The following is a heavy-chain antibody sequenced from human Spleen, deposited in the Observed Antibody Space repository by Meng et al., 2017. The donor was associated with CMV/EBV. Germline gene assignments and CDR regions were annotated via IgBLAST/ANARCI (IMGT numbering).Heavy chain of an antibody. J-gene: IGHJ4*02. CDR3: ARPKTYVYDFFK. CDR1: GFTFSIYT. V-gene: IGHV3-21*01. CDR2: ISSSSAYI. Sequence: GGSLRLSCAASGFTFSIYTMNWVRQAPGKGLEWVSCISSSSAYIFYADSVKGRFTISRDNAKNSLHLQMNSLRAEDTAVYYRARPKTYVYDFFKWGQGTLVTVSS. D-gene: IGHD3-3*01.